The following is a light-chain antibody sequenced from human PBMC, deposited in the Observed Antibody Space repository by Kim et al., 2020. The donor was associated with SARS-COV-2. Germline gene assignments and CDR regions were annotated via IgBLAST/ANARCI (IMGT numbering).Light chain of an antibody. V-gene: IGLV1-47*02. Sequence: ELTQPPSASGTPGQRVTISCSGSSSNIGSNYVYWYQQLPGTAPKLLIYSNNQRPSGVPDRFSGSKSDTSASLAISGLRSEDEADYYCAAWDDSLSGLYVFGTGTKVTVL. CDR2: SNN. CDR3: AAWDDSLSGLYV. J-gene: IGLJ1*01. CDR1: SSNIGSNY.